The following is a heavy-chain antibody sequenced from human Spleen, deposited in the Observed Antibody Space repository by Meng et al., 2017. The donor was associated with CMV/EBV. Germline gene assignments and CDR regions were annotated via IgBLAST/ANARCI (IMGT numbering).Heavy chain of an antibody. Sequence: GESLKISCRGSGYSFTSYWIGWVRQMPGKGLECMGIIYPGDSDTRYSPSFQGQVTISADKSISTAYLQWSTLKASDTAMYYCARLKEAAAKLDYWGQGTLVTVSS. CDR3: ARLKEAAAKLDY. V-gene: IGHV5-51*01. CDR2: IYPGDSDT. J-gene: IGHJ4*02. D-gene: IGHD6-13*01. CDR1: GYSFTSYW.